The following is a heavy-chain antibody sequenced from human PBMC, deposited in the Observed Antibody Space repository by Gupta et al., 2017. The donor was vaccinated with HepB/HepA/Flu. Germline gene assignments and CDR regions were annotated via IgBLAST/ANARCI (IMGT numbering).Heavy chain of an antibody. CDR1: GFSVSSNY. CDR3: ARDWLTGDSRGDDY. V-gene: IGHV3-66*01. J-gene: IGHJ4*02. Sequence: EVQLVESGGALVQPGGSLRLSCAASGFSVSSNYMNWVRQAPGRGLEWVSVIDTGGSTYYADSVKGRFTISRDKSKNTLYLQMKSLRAEDTAVYYCARDWLTGDSRGDDYWGQGTLVTVSS. CDR2: IDTGGST. D-gene: IGHD7-27*01.